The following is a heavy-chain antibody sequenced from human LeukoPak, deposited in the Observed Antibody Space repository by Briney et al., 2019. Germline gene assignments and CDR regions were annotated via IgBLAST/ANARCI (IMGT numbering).Heavy chain of an antibody. Sequence: SETLSLTCTVSGDSISSEGYYWGWIRQPPGKGLEWIGTIYYSGSTYYNPSFESRVTISVDTSKNQFSLKLNSVTAADTAVYYCARRGPGGDSSGYYYFDYWGQGTLVTVSS. CDR2: IYYSGST. J-gene: IGHJ4*02. CDR1: GDSISSEGYY. CDR3: ARRGPGGDSSGYYYFDY. V-gene: IGHV4-39*01. D-gene: IGHD3-22*01.